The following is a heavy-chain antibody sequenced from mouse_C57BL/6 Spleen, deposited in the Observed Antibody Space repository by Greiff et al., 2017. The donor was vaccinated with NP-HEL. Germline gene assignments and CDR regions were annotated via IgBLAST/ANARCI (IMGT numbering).Heavy chain of an antibody. CDR3: AREGDYECFDY. J-gene: IGHJ2*01. Sequence: EVMLVESEGGLVQPGSSMKLSCTASGFTFSDYYMAWVRQVPEKGLEWVANINYDGSSTYYLDSLKSRFIISRDNAKNILYLQMSSLKSEDTATYYCAREGDYECFDYWGQGTTLTVSS. CDR2: INYDGSST. D-gene: IGHD2-4*01. CDR1: GFTFSDYY. V-gene: IGHV5-16*01.